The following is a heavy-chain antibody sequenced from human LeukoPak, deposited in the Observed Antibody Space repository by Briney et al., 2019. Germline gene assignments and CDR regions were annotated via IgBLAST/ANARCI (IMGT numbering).Heavy chain of an antibody. J-gene: IGHJ3*02. CDR1: GGSFSGYY. CDR3: ARAPYGDYDSAFDI. CDR2: INHSGST. V-gene: IGHV4-34*01. Sequence: PSETLSLTCAVYGGSFSGYYWSWIRQPPGKGLEWIGEINHSGSTNYNPSLKSRVTISVDTSKNQFSLKLSSVTAADTAVYYCARAPYGDYDSAFDIWGQGTMVTVSS. D-gene: IGHD4-17*01.